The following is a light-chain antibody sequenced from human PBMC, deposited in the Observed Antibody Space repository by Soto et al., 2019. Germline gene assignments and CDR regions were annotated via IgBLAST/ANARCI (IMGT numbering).Light chain of an antibody. V-gene: IGKV3-11*01. CDR1: QSVSGY. J-gene: IGKJ1*01. CDR2: DAS. Sequence: EIVMTQSPATLSVSPGERATLSCTASQSVSGYVAWYQQKPGQAPRLLIYDASSRANGIPARFTGSGSGTDFSLTISSLEPEDFAVYYCQQRGTWPTFGQGTRVEI. CDR3: QQRGTWPT.